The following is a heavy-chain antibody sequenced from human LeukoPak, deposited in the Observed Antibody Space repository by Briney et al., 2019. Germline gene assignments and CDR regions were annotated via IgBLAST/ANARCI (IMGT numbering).Heavy chain of an antibody. Sequence: ASVKVSCKASGYTFTSYYMHWVRQAPGQGLEWMGWISAYNGNTNYAQKLQGRVTMTTDTSTSTAYMELRSLRSDDTAVYYCARDFGSSRWFDPWGQGTLVTVSS. CDR3: ARDFGSSRWFDP. V-gene: IGHV1-18*04. CDR1: GYTFTSYY. D-gene: IGHD6-6*01. CDR2: ISAYNGNT. J-gene: IGHJ5*02.